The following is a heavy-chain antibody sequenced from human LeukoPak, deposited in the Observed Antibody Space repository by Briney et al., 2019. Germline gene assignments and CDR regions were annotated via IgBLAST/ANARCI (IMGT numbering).Heavy chain of an antibody. CDR3: ARGRPPYYYDSSGYWHLWSYYYYYMDV. D-gene: IGHD3-22*01. V-gene: IGHV4-34*01. J-gene: IGHJ6*03. CDR2: ISHSGST. CDR1: GGSFSGYY. Sequence: ASETLSLTCAVYGGSFSGYYWSWIRQPPGKGLDWVGVISHSGSTNYNPSLKSRVTISLETSKNHFSLKLSSVTAADTAVYYCARGRPPYYYDSSGYWHLWSYYYYYMDVWGKGTTVTVSS.